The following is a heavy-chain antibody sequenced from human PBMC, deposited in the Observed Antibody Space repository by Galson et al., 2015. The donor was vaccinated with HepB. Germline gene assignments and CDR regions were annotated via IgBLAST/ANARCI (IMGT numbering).Heavy chain of an antibody. D-gene: IGHD2-2*01. J-gene: IGHJ4*02. Sequence: QSGAEVKKPGESLKISCKGSGYSFTSYWIGWVRQMPGKGLEWMGIIYPGDSDTRYSPSFQGQVTISADKSISTAYLQWSSLKASDTAMYYCARLSGVYCSSTSCYYGIGLDYWGQGTLVTVSS. V-gene: IGHV5-51*03. CDR1: GYSFTSYW. CDR2: IYPGDSDT. CDR3: ARLSGVYCSSTSCYYGIGLDY.